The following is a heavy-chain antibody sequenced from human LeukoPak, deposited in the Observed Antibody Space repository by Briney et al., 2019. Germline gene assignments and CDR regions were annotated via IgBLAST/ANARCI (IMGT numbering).Heavy chain of an antibody. D-gene: IGHD6-6*01. J-gene: IGHJ4*02. V-gene: IGHV3-21*01. CDR1: GFTFSNYS. CDR2: ISSSSSYI. Sequence: GGSLRLSCAASGFTFSNYSMNWVRQAPGKGLEWVSSISSSSSYIYYADSVKGRFTISRDNAKNSLYLQMNSLRAEDTAVYYCARAGARLRWFDYWGQGTLVTVSS. CDR3: ARAGARLRWFDY.